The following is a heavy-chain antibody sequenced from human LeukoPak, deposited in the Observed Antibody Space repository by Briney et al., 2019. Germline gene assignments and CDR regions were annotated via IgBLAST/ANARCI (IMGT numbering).Heavy chain of an antibody. Sequence: PLQTLSLSCTVSGGSPSSGASSWSCIRQPPGKGLGWVGEINHKGKTKYTPSLQSRVAISVDRPKYQFSLKLSSVTAADTAVYYCARAHKDCVSGTCYAPPGYWGQGTLVTVSS. CDR3: ARAHKDCVSGTCYAPPGY. CDR2: INHKGKT. D-gene: IGHD2-2*01. J-gene: IGHJ4*02. CDR1: GGSPSSGASS. V-gene: IGHV4-30-2*01.